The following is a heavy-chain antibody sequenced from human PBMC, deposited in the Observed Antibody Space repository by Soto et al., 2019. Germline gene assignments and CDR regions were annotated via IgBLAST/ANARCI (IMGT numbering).Heavy chain of an antibody. CDR3: ARAPYYYDSSGYSLAFDY. D-gene: IGHD3-22*01. J-gene: IGHJ4*02. V-gene: IGHV4-30-2*01. CDR1: GGSISSGGYS. CDR2: IYHSGST. Sequence: KTSETLSLTCAVSGGSISSGGYSWSWIRQPPGKGLEWIGYIYHSGSTYYNPSLKSRVTISVDRSKNQFSLKLSSVTAADTAVYYCARAPYYYDSSGYSLAFDYWGQGTLVTVSS.